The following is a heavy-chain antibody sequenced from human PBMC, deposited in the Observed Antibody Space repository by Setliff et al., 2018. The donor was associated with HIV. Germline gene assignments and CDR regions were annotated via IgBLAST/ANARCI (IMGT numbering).Heavy chain of an antibody. CDR3: ARTRYYYDSGSYYFQYYYYMDV. CDR1: GGSISSYH. CDR2: VFYSGST. D-gene: IGHD3-22*01. V-gene: IGHV4-59*01. J-gene: IGHJ6*03. Sequence: SETLSLTCNVSGGSISSYHWNWVRQSPGKGLEWIGHVFYSGSTSYNPSLKSRVTISVDTSKNQFSLKLTSVTAADTAVYYCARTRYYYDSGSYYFQYYYYMDVLGKGTTVTVSS.